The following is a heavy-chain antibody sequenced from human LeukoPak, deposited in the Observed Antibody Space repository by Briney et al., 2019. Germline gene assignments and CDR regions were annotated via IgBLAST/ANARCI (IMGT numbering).Heavy chain of an antibody. CDR3: ARHEYGLGSRN. CDR1: GGSFSGYY. J-gene: IGHJ4*02. D-gene: IGHD3-10*01. V-gene: IGHV4-59*08. Sequence: SETLSLTCAVYGGSFSGYYWSWIRQPPGKGLEWIAYIQKSGTTSYNPSLKSRVTISLDTSRNQFYLKLSSVTAADTAVYYCARHEYGLGSRNWGQGTLVTVSS. CDR2: IQKSGTT.